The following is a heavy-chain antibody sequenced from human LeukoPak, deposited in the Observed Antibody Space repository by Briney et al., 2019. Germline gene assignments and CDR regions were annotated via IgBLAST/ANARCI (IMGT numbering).Heavy chain of an antibody. J-gene: IGHJ5*02. CDR3: ARDRLRMTGSYNWFDP. CDR1: GYTFTTYY. D-gene: IGHD1-26*01. Sequence: ASVKVSCKASGYTFTTYYMHWVRQAPGQGLEWMGWINPNSGGTNYAQKFQGRVTMTRDTSISTAYMELSRLRSDDTAVYYCARDRLRMTGSYNWFDPWGQGTLVTVSS. CDR2: INPNSGGT. V-gene: IGHV1-2*02.